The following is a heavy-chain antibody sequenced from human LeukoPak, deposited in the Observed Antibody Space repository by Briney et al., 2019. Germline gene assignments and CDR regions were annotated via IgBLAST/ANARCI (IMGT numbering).Heavy chain of an antibody. CDR1: GGSISSSSYY. Sequence: SETLSLTCTVSGGSISSSSYYWGWIRQPPGKGLEWIGSIYYSGSTYYNPSLKSRVTISVDKSKNQFSLKLSSVTAADTAVYYCARASRGYCSGGSCYSWWFDPWGQGTLVTVSS. D-gene: IGHD2-15*01. J-gene: IGHJ5*02. V-gene: IGHV4-39*07. CDR3: ARASRGYCSGGSCYSWWFDP. CDR2: IYYSGST.